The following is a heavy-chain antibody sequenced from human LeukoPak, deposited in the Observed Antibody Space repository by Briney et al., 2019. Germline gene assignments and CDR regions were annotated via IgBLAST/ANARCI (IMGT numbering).Heavy chain of an antibody. CDR2: INPNSGGT. D-gene: IGHD4-23*01. Sequence: GASVKVSRKASGYTFTGCYIHWVRQAPGQGLEWMGWINPNSGGTKYAQKFQGRVSVTRDTSISTVYMELSRLTYDDTAVYYCARDLATVATPYFDYWGQGALVTVSS. J-gene: IGHJ4*02. CDR1: GYTFTGCY. CDR3: ARDLATVATPYFDY. V-gene: IGHV1-2*02.